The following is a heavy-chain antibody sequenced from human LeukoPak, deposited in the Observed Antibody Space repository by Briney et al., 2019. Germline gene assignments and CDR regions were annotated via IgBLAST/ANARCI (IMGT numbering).Heavy chain of an antibody. CDR1: GGTFSRYA. J-gene: IGHJ6*03. V-gene: IGHV1-69*13. D-gene: IGHD2-2*01. CDR3: ARNIVVVPEVDYYYYYMDV. CDR2: IIPIFGTA. Sequence: SVKVSFKASGGTFSRYAISWVRQAPGQGLEWMGGIIPIFGTANFAQKFQGRVTITADGSTSTAYMELSSLRSEDTAVYYCARNIVVVPEVDYYYYYMDVWGKGTTVTVSS.